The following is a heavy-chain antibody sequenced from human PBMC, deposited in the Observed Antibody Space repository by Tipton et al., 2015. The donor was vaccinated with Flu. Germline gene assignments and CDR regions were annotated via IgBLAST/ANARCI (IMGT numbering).Heavy chain of an antibody. CDR2: ISFHGGSI. D-gene: IGHD2-15*01. CDR3: ARALAAEYFYGIDV. V-gene: IGHV3-30*03. Sequence: RSLRLSCAASGFTFNTYGMHWVRQAPGKGLEWVATISFHGGSIYYEDSVKGRFTISRDNSQNTLFLQMNSLRLEDTAIYYCARALAAEYFYGIDVWGQGTTVSVSS. CDR1: GFTFNTYG. J-gene: IGHJ6*02.